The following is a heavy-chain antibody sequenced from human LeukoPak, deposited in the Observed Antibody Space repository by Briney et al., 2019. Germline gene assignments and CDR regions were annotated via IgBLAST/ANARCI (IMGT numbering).Heavy chain of an antibody. CDR1: GYTFTSYG. CDR2: ISAYNGNT. V-gene: IGHV1-18*01. D-gene: IGHD3-10*01. CDR3: ARVPIPELLWVGEEQGGYYYYYMDV. J-gene: IGHJ6*03. Sequence: GASVKVSCKPSGYTFTSYGITWVRQAPGQGLEWMGWISAYNGNTNYAQKFQGRVTMTTDTHTSTAYMELRSLRSDDTAVYYCARVPIPELLWVGEEQGGYYYYYMDVWGKGTTVTISS.